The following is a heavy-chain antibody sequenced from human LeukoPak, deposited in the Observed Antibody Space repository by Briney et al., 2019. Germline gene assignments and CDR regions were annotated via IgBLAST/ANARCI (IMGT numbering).Heavy chain of an antibody. Sequence: GASVKVSCKASGGTFSSYAISWVRQAPGQGLEWMGGIIPIFGTANYAQKFQGRVTITADESTSTAYMELRSLRSDDTAVYYCASEPIYYGSGSSLDYWGQGTLVTVSS. CDR1: GGTFSSYA. CDR3: ASEPIYYGSGSSLDY. V-gene: IGHV1-69*13. D-gene: IGHD3-10*01. J-gene: IGHJ4*02. CDR2: IIPIFGTA.